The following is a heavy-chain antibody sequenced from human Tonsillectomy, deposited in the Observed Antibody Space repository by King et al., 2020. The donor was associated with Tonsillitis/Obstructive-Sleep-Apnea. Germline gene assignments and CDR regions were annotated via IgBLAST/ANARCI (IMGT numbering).Heavy chain of an antibody. CDR3: GRQTPDFEDEYARRPYYFDS. Sequence: QLQLQESGPGLVKPSETLSLTCAVSGASISSSSYYWGWIRQPPGKGLEWIGSFLYSGSTYYNPSLKSRLTISVDTSKNQFSLRLSSVTAADTAVYYCGRQTPDFEDEYARRPYYFDSWGQGTLVTVSS. CDR2: FLYSGST. D-gene: IGHD2-8*01. V-gene: IGHV4-39*01. CDR1: GASISSSSYY. J-gene: IGHJ4*02.